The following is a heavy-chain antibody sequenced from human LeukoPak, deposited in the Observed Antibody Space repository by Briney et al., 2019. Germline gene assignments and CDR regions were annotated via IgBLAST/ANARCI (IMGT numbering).Heavy chain of an antibody. J-gene: IGHJ4*02. CDR3: ARVIREGRYNWNYGY. CDR1: GYTFTGYF. Sequence: ASLKVSCKTSGYTFTGYFMHWVRQAPGQGLEWMGWINPNSGGTNYAQKFQGRVTMTRDTSISTAYMELSRLRSDDTAVYYCARVIREGRYNWNYGYWGQGTLVTVSS. V-gene: IGHV1-2*02. D-gene: IGHD1-7*01. CDR2: INPNSGGT.